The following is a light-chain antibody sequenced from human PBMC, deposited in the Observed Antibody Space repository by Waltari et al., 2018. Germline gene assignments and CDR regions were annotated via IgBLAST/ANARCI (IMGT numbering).Light chain of an antibody. J-gene: IGKJ4*01. CDR1: QDISNH. Sequence: DIQVTQSPSSLSASVGERVTITCQASQDISNHLNWYQHKPGKAPQVLIYDASNLETGVPSRFSGSGSGTDYTFIIRSLQPEDVATYYCQQRDRDFGGGTKVEIK. CDR2: DAS. CDR3: QQRDRD. V-gene: IGKV1-33*01.